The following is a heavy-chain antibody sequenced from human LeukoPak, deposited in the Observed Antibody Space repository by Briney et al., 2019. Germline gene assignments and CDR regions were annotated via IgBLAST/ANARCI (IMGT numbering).Heavy chain of an antibody. CDR3: ARAGADSYGDYVYFDY. CDR2: ISYDGSNK. J-gene: IGHJ4*02. V-gene: IGHV3-30*04. D-gene: IGHD4-17*01. CDR1: GFTFSSYA. Sequence: PGGSLRLSCAASGFTFSSYAMQWVRQAPGKGLEGGAVISYDGSNKYYADSVKGRSTISRDNSKNTLYLQMNSLRAEDTAVYYCARAGADSYGDYVYFDYWGQGTLVTVSS.